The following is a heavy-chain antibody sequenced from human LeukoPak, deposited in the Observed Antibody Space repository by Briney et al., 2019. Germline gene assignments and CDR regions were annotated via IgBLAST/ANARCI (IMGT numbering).Heavy chain of an antibody. J-gene: IGHJ3*02. CDR1: GYTFTGYY. Sequence: ASVKVSCKASGYTFTGYYMRWVRQAPGQGLEWMGWINPNSGGTNYAQKFQGRVTMTRDTSISTAYMELSRLRSDDTAVYYCAREKTLIVGATTDAFDIWGQGTMVTVSS. D-gene: IGHD1-26*01. V-gene: IGHV1-2*02. CDR3: AREKTLIVGATTDAFDI. CDR2: INPNSGGT.